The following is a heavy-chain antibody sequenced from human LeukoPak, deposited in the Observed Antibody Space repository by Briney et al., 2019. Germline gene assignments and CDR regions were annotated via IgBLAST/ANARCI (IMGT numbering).Heavy chain of an antibody. J-gene: IGHJ5*02. CDR1: GFTFSSYG. V-gene: IGHV3-33*01. D-gene: IGHD2-2*01. CDR3: ARDHCSSTSCYGGDSWFDP. CDR2: IWYDGSNK. Sequence: PGRSLRLSCAASGFTFSSYGMHWVRQAPGKGLEWVAVIWYDGSNKYYADSVKGRFTISRDNSKNTLYLQMNSLRAEDTAVYYCARDHCSSTSCYGGDSWFDPWGQGTLVTVSS.